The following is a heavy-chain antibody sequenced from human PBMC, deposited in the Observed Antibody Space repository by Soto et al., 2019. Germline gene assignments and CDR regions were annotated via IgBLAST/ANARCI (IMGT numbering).Heavy chain of an antibody. CDR2: TYYRSKWYN. V-gene: IGHV6-1*01. CDR1: GDSVSSNSAA. CDR3: ARARRGTIFGVVIPYYYYMDV. D-gene: IGHD3-3*01. Sequence: PSQTLSLTCAISGDSVSSNSAAWNWIRQSPSRGLEWLGRTYYRSKWYNDYKVSVKSRITINPDTSKNQFSLQLNSVTPEVMAVYYFARARRGTIFGVVIPYYYYMDVWGKGTTVTVSS. J-gene: IGHJ6*03.